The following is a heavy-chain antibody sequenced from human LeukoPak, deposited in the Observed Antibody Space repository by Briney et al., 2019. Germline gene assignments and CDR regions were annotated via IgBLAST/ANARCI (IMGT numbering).Heavy chain of an antibody. CDR3: ARVRNDILTGYCPFVGYYGMDV. J-gene: IGHJ6*02. CDR2: IIPIFGTA. V-gene: IGHV1-69*13. CDR1: GGTFSSYA. D-gene: IGHD3-9*01. Sequence: GASVKVSCKASGGTFSSYAISWVRQAPGQGLEWMGGIIPIFGTANYAQKFQGRVTITADESTSTAYMELSSLRSEDTAVYYCARVRNDILTGYCPFVGYYGMDVWGQGTTVTVSS.